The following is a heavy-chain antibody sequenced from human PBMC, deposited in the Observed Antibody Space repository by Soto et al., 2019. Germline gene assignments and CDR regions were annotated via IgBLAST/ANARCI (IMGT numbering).Heavy chain of an antibody. CDR2: IYYSGST. V-gene: IGHV4-59*01. J-gene: IGHJ4*02. CDR3: ARGPLPLRYGSGSYYDY. Sequence: PSETLSLTCTVSGGSISSYYWSWIRRPPGKGLEWIGYIYYSGSTNYNPSLKSRVTISVDTSKNQFSLKLSSVTAADTAVYYCARGPLPLRYGSGSYYDYWGQGTLVTVSS. CDR1: GGSISSYY. D-gene: IGHD3-10*01.